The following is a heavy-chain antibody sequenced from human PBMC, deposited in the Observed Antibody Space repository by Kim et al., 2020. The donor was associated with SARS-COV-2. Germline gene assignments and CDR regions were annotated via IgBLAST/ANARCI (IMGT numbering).Heavy chain of an antibody. CDR1: GFTFSDSA. V-gene: IGHV3-72*01. J-gene: IGHJ3*01. D-gene: IGHD3-9*01. CDR3: TRLIDSTYDTNSAVVN. CDR2: IRNKANGYTT. Sequence: GGSLRLSCAASGFTFSDSAMHWVRLAPGKGLEWVGRIRNKANGYTTEYAASVRGRFTISRDDSKNTLYLQMNSLKTEDTAVYYCTRLIDSTYDTNSAVVNWGQGTMVTVSS.